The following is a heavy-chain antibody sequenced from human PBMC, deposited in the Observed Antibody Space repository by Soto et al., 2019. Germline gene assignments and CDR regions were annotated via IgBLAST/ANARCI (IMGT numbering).Heavy chain of an antibody. D-gene: IGHD2-15*01. V-gene: IGHV3-7*01. CDR2: IKQDGSEK. Sequence: GGSLRLSCAASGFTFSSYWMSWVRQAPGKGLEWVANIKQDGSEKYYVDSVKGRFTISRDNAKNSLYLQMNSLRAEDTAVYYCARDNRVLVVVVAAKVGWFDPWGQGTLVTVSS. CDR3: ARDNRVLVVVVAAKVGWFDP. J-gene: IGHJ5*02. CDR1: GFTFSSYW.